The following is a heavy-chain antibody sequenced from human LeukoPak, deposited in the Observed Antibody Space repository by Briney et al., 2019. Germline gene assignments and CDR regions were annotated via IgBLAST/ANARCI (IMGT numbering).Heavy chain of an antibody. J-gene: IGHJ4*02. D-gene: IGHD3-10*01. CDR1: GESFNNYH. CDR3: ARAGWFGELYGPLDF. CDR2: INHSGST. V-gene: IGHV4-34*01. Sequence: SETLSLTCAVYGESFNNYHWTWIRQSPGKGLEWIGEINHSGSTNYNPSLKSRLSISVDPSKNQFSLKLTSVIAADTAVYYCARAGWFGELYGPLDFWGQGTLVSVSS.